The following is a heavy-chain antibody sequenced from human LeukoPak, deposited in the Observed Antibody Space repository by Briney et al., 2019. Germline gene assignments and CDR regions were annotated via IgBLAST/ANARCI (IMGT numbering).Heavy chain of an antibody. D-gene: IGHD3-3*01. V-gene: IGHV4-30-2*01. CDR1: GGSISCGGYS. CDR2: IYHSGST. J-gene: IGHJ5*02. Sequence: PSETLSLTCAVSGGSISCGGYSWSWIRQPPGKGLEWIGYIYHSGSTYYNPSLKSRVTISVDGSKNQFSLKLSSVTAADTAVYYCARAIGYDFWSGRNWFDPWGQGTLVTVSS. CDR3: ARAIGYDFWSGRNWFDP.